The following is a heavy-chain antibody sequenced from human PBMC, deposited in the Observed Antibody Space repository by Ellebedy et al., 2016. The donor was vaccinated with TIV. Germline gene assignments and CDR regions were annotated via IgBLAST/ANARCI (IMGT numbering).Heavy chain of an antibody. V-gene: IGHV3-30-3*01. J-gene: IGHJ2*01. CDR2: VSYDGSRK. CDR3: ARDSGPRFFDL. CDR1: GFNFGPFA. Sequence: PGGSLRLSCAGSGFNFGPFAMHWVRQAPAKGLEWVAIVSYDGSRKYYADSVKGRFTITRDNSKNTLFLQMNSLRAEDTAVYYCARDSGPRFFDLWGRGTLVTVSS.